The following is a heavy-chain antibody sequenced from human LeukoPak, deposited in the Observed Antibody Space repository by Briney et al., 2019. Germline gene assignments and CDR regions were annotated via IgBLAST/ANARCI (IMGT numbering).Heavy chain of an antibody. Sequence: GASVKVSCKASGYTFTGYYMHWVRQAPGQGLEWMGWINPNSGGTNYAQKFQGRVTMTRDTSISTAYMELSRLRSDDTAVYYRARATPLLYGSGSYPDDYWGQGTLVTVSS. D-gene: IGHD3-10*01. J-gene: IGHJ4*02. V-gene: IGHV1-2*02. CDR3: ARATPLLYGSGSYPDDY. CDR2: INPNSGGT. CDR1: GYTFTGYY.